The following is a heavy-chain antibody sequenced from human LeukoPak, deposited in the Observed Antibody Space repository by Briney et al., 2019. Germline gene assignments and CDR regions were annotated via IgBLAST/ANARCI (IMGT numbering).Heavy chain of an antibody. CDR1: GYTFTGYY. CDR2: INPSSGGT. D-gene: IGHD6-19*01. J-gene: IGHJ4*02. CDR3: ARGPRIAVAGTGTYY. V-gene: IGHV1-2*02. Sequence: SVKVSCKASGYTFTGYYMHWLRQAPGQERDGMGWINPSSGGTNYAQKFQGRVTMTRDTSISAAYMDLGRLRSDDTAMYYCARGPRIAVAGTGTYYWCQGTLVTVSS.